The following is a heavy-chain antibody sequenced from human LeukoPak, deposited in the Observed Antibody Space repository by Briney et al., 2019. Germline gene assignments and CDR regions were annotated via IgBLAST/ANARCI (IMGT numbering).Heavy chain of an antibody. D-gene: IGHD3-16*01. Sequence: PGGSLRLSCAASGFTFSDYHMNWIRQAPGKGLEWVAYIFSTGSTIYYADSVKGRFTISRDNAKNSLFLQMNSLRAEDTAVYHCAREAPRLLFGADAFDIWGQGTRVTVSS. CDR2: IFSTGSTI. J-gene: IGHJ3*02. V-gene: IGHV3-11*01. CDR1: GFTFSDYH. CDR3: AREAPRLLFGADAFDI.